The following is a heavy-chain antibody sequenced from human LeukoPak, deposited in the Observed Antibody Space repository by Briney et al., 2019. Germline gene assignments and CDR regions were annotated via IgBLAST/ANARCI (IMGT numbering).Heavy chain of an antibody. J-gene: IGHJ6*03. CDR3: ARAVGATRVSYYYYYMGV. D-gene: IGHD1-26*01. CDR1: GYTFTSYG. V-gene: IGHV1-18*01. Sequence: ASVKVSCKASGYTFTSYGISWVRQAPGQGLEWMGWISAYNGNTNYAQKLQGRVTMTTDTSTSTAYMELRSLRSDDTAVYYCARAVGATRVSYYYYYMGVWGKGTTVTVSS. CDR2: ISAYNGNT.